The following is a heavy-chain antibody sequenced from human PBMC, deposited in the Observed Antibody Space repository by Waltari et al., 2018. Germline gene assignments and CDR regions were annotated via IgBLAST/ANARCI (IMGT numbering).Heavy chain of an antibody. J-gene: IGHJ1*01. D-gene: IGHD6-19*01. V-gene: IGHV4-39*01. CDR2: IYYSGST. CDR3: ARHSSGWYTGEYFQH. CDR1: GGSIRSSRYS. Sequence: QLQLQASGPGLVKPSETRSLTCTVSGGSIRSSRYSWVWIRPPPGKGLEWIGSIYYSGSTYYNPSLKSRVTISVDTSKNQFSLKLSSVTAADTAVYYCARHSSGWYTGEYFQHWGQGTLVTVSS.